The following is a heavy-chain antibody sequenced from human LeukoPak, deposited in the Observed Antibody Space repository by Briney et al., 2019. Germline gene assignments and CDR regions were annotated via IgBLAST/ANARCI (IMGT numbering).Heavy chain of an antibody. Sequence: ASVKVSCKASGYTFTSYDINWVRQATGQGLEWMGWMNPNSGNTGYAQKFQGRVTMTRNTSISTAYMELSSLRSEDTAVYYRARSRFGELFGDYWGQGTLVTVSS. CDR1: GYTFTSYD. CDR2: MNPNSGNT. J-gene: IGHJ4*02. CDR3: ARSRFGELFGDY. V-gene: IGHV1-8*01. D-gene: IGHD3-10*01.